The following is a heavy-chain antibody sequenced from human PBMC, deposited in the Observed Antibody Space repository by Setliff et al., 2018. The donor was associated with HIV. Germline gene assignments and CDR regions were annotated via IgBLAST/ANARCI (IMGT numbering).Heavy chain of an antibody. CDR3: ARTGTTPSAFDI. CDR1: GGPFSGYY. D-gene: IGHD1-7*01. CDR2: INHGGST. V-gene: IGHV4-34*01. J-gene: IGHJ3*02. Sequence: SETLSLTCAVYGGPFSGYYWSWIRQPPGKGLEWIGEINHGGSTNYSPSLKSRVTISVDTSKNQFSLKLSSVTAADTAVYYCARTGTTPSAFDIWGQGTMVTVSS.